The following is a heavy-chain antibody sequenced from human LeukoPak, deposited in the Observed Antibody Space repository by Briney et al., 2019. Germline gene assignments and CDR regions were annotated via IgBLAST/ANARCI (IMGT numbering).Heavy chain of an antibody. V-gene: IGHV3-23*01. CDR3: AKEFNPQDYYDSSGDY. J-gene: IGHJ4*02. CDR2: ISGSGGSA. CDR1: GFTFSSYA. D-gene: IGHD3-22*01. Sequence: PGGSLRLSCAASGFTFSSYAMSWVRQAPGKGLEWVSAISGSGGSAYYADSVKGRFTISRDNSKNTLYLQMNSLRAEDTAVYYCAKEFNPQDYYDSSGDYWGQGTLVTVSS.